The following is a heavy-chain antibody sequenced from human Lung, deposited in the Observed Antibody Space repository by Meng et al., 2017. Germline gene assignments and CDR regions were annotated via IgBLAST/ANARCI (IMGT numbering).Heavy chain of an antibody. V-gene: IGHV1-18*01. D-gene: IGHD3-10*01. Sequence: ASVKVSCKASGYTFTSYGISWVRQAPGQGLEWMGWISAYNGNTNYAQKLQGRVTMTTDTYTSTAYMELRSLRSDDTAVYYCARGQWGSGSSLYYFDYWGQGTLVTVSS. CDR3: ARGQWGSGSSLYYFDY. CDR1: GYTFTSYG. CDR2: ISAYNGNT. J-gene: IGHJ4*02.